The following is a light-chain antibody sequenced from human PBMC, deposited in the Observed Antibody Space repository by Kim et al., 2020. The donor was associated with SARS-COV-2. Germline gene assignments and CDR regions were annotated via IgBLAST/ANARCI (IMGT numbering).Light chain of an antibody. CDR3: SSYVGSSQNGV. J-gene: IGLJ3*02. V-gene: IGLV2-23*02. CDR1: SSDVGSYNL. CDR2: EVS. Sequence: QSITISCTGTSSDVGSYNLVSWYQQHPGKAPKLMIYEVSKRPSGVPNRFSGSKSGNTASLTISGLQAEDEADYYCSSYVGSSQNGVFGGGTKLTVL.